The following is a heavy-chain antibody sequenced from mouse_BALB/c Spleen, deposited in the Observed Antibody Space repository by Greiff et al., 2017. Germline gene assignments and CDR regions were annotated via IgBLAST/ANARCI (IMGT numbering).Heavy chain of an antibody. CDR2: ISCYNGAT. Sequence: LVKTGASVKISCKASGYSFTGYYMHWVKQSHGKSLEWIGYISCYNGATSYNQKFKGKATFTVDTSSSTAYMQFNSLTSEDSAVYYCARGDYGSSPFDYWGQGTTLTVSS. CDR3: ARGDYGSSPFDY. J-gene: IGHJ2*01. CDR1: GYSFTGYY. D-gene: IGHD1-1*01. V-gene: IGHV1S34*01.